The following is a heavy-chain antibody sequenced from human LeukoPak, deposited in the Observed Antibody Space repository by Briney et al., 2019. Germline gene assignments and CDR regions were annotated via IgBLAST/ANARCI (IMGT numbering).Heavy chain of an antibody. V-gene: IGHV1-69*13. CDR2: IIPIFGTA. J-gene: IGHJ3*02. CDR3: AREALWFGHAFDI. D-gene: IGHD3-10*01. Sequence: SVKVSCKASGGTFSSYAISWVRQAPGQGLEWMGGIIPIFGTANYAQKFQGRVTITADESTSTAYMELSSLRSEDTAVYYCAREALWFGHAFDIWGQGTMVTVSS. CDR1: GGTFSSYA.